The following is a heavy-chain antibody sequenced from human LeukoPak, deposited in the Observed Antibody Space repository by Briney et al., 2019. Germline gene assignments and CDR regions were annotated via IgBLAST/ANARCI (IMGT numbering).Heavy chain of an antibody. CDR3: TRSPRVTRIDY. Sequence: GGSLRLSCTVSGFTFGDYAMSWFRQAPGKGLEWVGFIKSKAYGGTTEYAASVKGRFTISRDDSKSIVYLQMNSLKTEDTAMYYCTRSPRVTRIDYWGQGTLVTVSS. CDR1: GFTFGDYA. J-gene: IGHJ4*02. CDR2: IKSKAYGGTT. D-gene: IGHD2-21*02. V-gene: IGHV3-49*03.